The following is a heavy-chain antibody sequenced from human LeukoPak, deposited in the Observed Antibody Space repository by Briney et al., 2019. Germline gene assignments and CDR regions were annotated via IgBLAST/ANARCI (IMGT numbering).Heavy chain of an antibody. J-gene: IGHJ3*02. CDR2: IIPIFGTA. D-gene: IGHD2/OR15-2a*01. CDR1: GGTFSSYA. Sequence: ASVKVSCKASGGTFSSYAISWVRQAPGQGLEWMGGIIPIFGTANYAQKFQGRVTITTDESTSTAYMELSSLRSEDTAVYYCAGPNVVTQGSEYSFDNLGQRTKVTVSS. CDR3: AGPNVVTQGSEYSFDN. V-gene: IGHV1-69*05.